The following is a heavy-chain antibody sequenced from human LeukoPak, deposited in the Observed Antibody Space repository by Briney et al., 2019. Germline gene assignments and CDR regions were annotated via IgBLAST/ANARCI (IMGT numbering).Heavy chain of an antibody. Sequence: ASVKVSCKASGYTFTSYGISWVRQAPGQGLEWMGWISAYNGNTNYAQKLQGRVTMTTDTSTSTAYMELRSLRSDDTAVYYCARGRGRRFLEWQLDYWGQGTLVTVSS. CDR3: ARGRGRRFLEWQLDY. J-gene: IGHJ4*02. V-gene: IGHV1-18*01. CDR1: GYTFTSYG. D-gene: IGHD3-3*01. CDR2: ISAYNGNT.